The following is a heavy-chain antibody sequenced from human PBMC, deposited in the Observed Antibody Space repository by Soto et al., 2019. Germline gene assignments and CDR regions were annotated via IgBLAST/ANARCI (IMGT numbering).Heavy chain of an antibody. J-gene: IGHJ6*02. D-gene: IGHD3-3*01. Sequence: GGSLRLSCAASGFTFSNYTMNLVRQAPGEGLEWVSAISSSSLYIYYADSEEGRFTISRDNAKKSLYLQMNSLGAEDTAVYYFVRANCDCGSGSSTYFGMAVWGQETAFTVPS. CDR3: VRANCDCGSGSSTYFGMAV. CDR2: ISSSSLYI. V-gene: IGHV3-21*01. CDR1: GFTFSNYT.